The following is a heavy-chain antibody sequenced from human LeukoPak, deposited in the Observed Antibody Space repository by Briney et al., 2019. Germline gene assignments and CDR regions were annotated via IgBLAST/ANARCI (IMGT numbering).Heavy chain of an antibody. CDR3: ARDEYYYDSSGYYFPGGLHY. CDR1: GFTVSSNY. CDR2: IYSGGST. V-gene: IGHV3-53*01. D-gene: IGHD3-22*01. J-gene: IGHJ4*02. Sequence: GGSLRLSCAASGFTVSSNYMSWVRQAPGKGLEWVSVIYSGGSTYYADSVKGRFTISRDNSKSTLYLQMNSLRAEDTAVYYCARDEYYYDSSGYYFPGGLHYWGQGTLVTVSS.